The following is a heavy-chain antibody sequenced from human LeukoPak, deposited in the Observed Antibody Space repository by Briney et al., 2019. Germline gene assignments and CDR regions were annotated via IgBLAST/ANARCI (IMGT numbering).Heavy chain of an antibody. D-gene: IGHD3-10*01. CDR2: IWYDGSNK. CDR3: ARDPYSYGSNDDAFDI. V-gene: IGHV3-33*01. Sequence: GGSLRLSCAASGFTFSSYGMHWVRQAPGKGLEWGAVIWYDGSNKYYADSVKGRFTISRDNSKNTLYLQMNSLRAEDTAVYYCARDPYSYGSNDDAFDIWGQGTMVTVSS. J-gene: IGHJ3*02. CDR1: GFTFSSYG.